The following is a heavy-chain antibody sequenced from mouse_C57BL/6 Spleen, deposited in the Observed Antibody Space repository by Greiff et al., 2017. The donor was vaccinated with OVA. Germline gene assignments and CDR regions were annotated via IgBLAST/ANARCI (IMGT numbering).Heavy chain of an antibody. CDR3: ASGAYFDV. CDR1: GYTFTDYY. J-gene: IGHJ1*03. V-gene: IGHV1-26*01. CDR2: INPNNGGT. Sequence: EVQLQQSGPELVKPGASVKISCKASGYTFTDYYMNWVKQSHGQSLEWIGDINPNNGGTSYNQMFKGKATLTVDKSSSTAYMDLRSLTSEDSAVYYCASGAYFDVWGTGTTVTVSS.